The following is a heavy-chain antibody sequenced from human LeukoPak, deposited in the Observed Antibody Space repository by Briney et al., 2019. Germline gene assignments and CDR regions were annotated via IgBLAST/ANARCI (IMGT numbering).Heavy chain of an antibody. CDR2: IKEDGSEK. J-gene: IGHJ3*02. Sequence: PGGSLRLSCVVSGFTFTTYWMSWVRQAPGKGLEWVAQIKEDGSEKYYVDSVKGRFTISRENAKNSLYLQMNSLRGEDTAVYYCARNGAPRIWGQGTMVTVSS. CDR3: ARNGAPRI. D-gene: IGHD2-8*01. V-gene: IGHV3-7*03. CDR1: GFTFTTYW.